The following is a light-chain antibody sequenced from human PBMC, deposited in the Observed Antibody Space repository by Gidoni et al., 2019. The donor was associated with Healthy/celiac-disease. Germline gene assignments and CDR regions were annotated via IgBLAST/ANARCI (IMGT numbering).Light chain of an antibody. CDR2: AAS. Sequence: IRLTQSPSSLSASTGDRVTITCRASQGISSYLAWYQQKPGKAPKLLIYAASTLQSGVPSRFSGSGSGTDFTLTISCLQSEDFATYYCQQYYSYPRTFGQGTKVEIK. CDR3: QQYYSYPRT. J-gene: IGKJ1*01. CDR1: QGISSY. V-gene: IGKV1-8*01.